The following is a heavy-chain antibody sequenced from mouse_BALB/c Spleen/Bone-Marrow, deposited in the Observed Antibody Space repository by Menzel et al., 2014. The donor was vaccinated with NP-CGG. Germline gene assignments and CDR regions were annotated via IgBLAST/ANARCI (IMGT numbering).Heavy chain of an antibody. D-gene: IGHD2-4*01. CDR2: INPSSGYT. CDR3: AIYDYDVRYFDV. J-gene: IGHJ1*01. Sequence: VQQPGAELARPGASVKMSCKASGYTFTSYTMHWVKQRPGQGLEWIGYINPSSGYTNYNQKFKDKATLTADKSSSTAYMQLSSLTSEDSAVYYCAIYDYDVRYFDVWGAGTTVTVSS. V-gene: IGHV1-4*01. CDR1: GYTFTSYT.